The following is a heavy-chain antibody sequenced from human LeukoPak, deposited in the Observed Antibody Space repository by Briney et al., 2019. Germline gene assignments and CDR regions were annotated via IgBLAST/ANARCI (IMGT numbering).Heavy chain of an antibody. J-gene: IGHJ4*02. D-gene: IGHD3-10*01. CDR1: GGSISSSSYY. CDR2: IYYSGST. V-gene: IGHV4-39*01. CDR3: ARRGYYGSLAYFDY. Sequence: SETLSLTCTVSGGSISSSSYYWGWIRQPPGKGLEWIGSIYYSGSTFYNPSLKSRVTISVDTSKNQFSLKLSSVTAADTAVYYCARRGYYGSLAYFDYWGQGTLVTVFS.